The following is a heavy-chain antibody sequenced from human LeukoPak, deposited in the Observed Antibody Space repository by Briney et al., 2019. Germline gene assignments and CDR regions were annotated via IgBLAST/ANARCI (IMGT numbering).Heavy chain of an antibody. CDR1: GFTFSNAW. J-gene: IGHJ4*02. Sequence: GGSLRLSCAASGFTFSNAWMCWVRQAPGKGLEWVARIKSKTDGGTTDYAAPVQGRFTISRDDSKNTLYLQMNSLKTEDTAVYYCLLVKYWGQGTLVTVSS. CDR2: IKSKTDGGTT. CDR3: LLVKY. D-gene: IGHD3-22*01. V-gene: IGHV3-15*01.